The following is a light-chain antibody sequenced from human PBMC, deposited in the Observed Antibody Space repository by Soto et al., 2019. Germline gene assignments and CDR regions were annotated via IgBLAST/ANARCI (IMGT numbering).Light chain of an antibody. CDR2: EVT. CDR3: SSYTSGTTDYV. CDR1: SSDIGLYNY. Sequence: QSALTQPASVSGSPGQSITISCTGTSSDIGLYNYVSWYQQHPGKAPKLIIYEVTNRPSGVSNRFSGSKSDNTASLTISGLQADDEADYYCSSYTSGTTDYVFGSGTKVTVL. J-gene: IGLJ1*01. V-gene: IGLV2-14*01.